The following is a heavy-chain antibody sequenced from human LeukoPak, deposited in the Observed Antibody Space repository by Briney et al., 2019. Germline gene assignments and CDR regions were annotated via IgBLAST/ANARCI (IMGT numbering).Heavy chain of an antibody. V-gene: IGHV1-2*02. CDR2: INPNSGGT. Sequence: ASVKVSCKASGYTFTGYYMHWVRQAPGQGLEWMGWINPNSGGTNYAQKFQGRVTMTRDTSISTAYMELSRLRSDDTAVYYCARVSNWHLRNAFDIWGQGTMATVSS. CDR1: GYTFTGYY. CDR3: ARVSNWHLRNAFDI. J-gene: IGHJ3*02. D-gene: IGHD1-7*01.